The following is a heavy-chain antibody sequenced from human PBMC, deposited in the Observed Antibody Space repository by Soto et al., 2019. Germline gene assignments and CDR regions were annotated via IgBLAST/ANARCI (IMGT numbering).Heavy chain of an antibody. Sequence: EVQLMESGGGLVKPGGSLRLSCAASGFTFSSYTMIWVRQAPGTGLEWVSSISSSSSYIYYADSVKGRFTISRDNAKNSLYLQMNSLRAEDTAVYYCARFGYTTEAHWGQGTLVTVSS. D-gene: IGHD5-12*01. CDR2: ISSSSSYI. CDR1: GFTFSSYT. V-gene: IGHV3-21*01. CDR3: ARFGYTTEAH. J-gene: IGHJ4*02.